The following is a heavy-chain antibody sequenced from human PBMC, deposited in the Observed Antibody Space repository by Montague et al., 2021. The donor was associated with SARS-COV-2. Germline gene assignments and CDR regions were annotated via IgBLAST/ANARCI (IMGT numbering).Heavy chain of an antibody. J-gene: IGHJ4*02. CDR3: ARGRQHFNMIVVVMTGGEYYFDY. Sequence: LRLSCAVYGGSFSDYYWSWIRQPPGKGLEWIGEINHRGTSNYNPSLKSRVSISVDTSKNQFSLYLSSVTAADTAVYYCARGRQHFNMIVVVMTGGEYYFDYWGQGTLVTVSS. CDR1: GGSFSDYY. D-gene: IGHD3-22*01. V-gene: IGHV4-34*01. CDR2: INHRGTS.